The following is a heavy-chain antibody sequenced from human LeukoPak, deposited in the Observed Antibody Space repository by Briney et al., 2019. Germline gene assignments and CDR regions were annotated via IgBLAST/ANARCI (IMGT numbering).Heavy chain of an antibody. CDR1: GFTFSSYE. CDR3: ARDQYDSSGYYWSSVDY. V-gene: IGHV3-48*03. CDR2: ITSSGSSI. Sequence: PGESLRLSCAASGFTFSSYEMNWVRQAPGKGLEWVSYITSSGSSIYYADSVKGRFTISRDNAKNSLYLQMNSLRAEDTAVYYCARDQYDSSGYYWSSVDYWGQGTLVTVSS. D-gene: IGHD3-22*01. J-gene: IGHJ4*02.